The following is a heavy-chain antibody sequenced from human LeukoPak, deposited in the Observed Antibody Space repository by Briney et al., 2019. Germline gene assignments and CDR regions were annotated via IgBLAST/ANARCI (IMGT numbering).Heavy chain of an antibody. V-gene: IGHV4-34*01. CDR2: IYHSGST. D-gene: IGHD3-10*01. J-gene: IGHJ4*02. Sequence: PPETLSLTCAVYGGSFSGYYWSWIRQPPGKGLEWIGEIYHSGSTNYNPPLQSGVTLSVHTSKNQFYLKLSSVTAADTAVYYCARAPPRYYYGSGSRTGRDYWGQGTLVTVSS. CDR3: ARAPPRYYYGSGSRTGRDY. CDR1: GGSFSGYY.